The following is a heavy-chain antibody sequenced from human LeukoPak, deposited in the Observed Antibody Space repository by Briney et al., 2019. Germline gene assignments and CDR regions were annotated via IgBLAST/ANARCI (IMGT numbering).Heavy chain of an antibody. CDR3: AVAGLSYWYFDL. CDR2: ISRSSDYT. J-gene: IGHJ2*01. D-gene: IGHD6-19*01. CDR1: GFTFSGYS. V-gene: IGHV3-21*01. Sequence: GGSLRLSCAASGFTFSGYSMNWVRQALGKGLEWVSSISRSSDYTYYADSVKGRFTISRDNAKNSLYLQMNSLRAEDTAVYYCAVAGLSYWYFDLWGHGTLVTVSS.